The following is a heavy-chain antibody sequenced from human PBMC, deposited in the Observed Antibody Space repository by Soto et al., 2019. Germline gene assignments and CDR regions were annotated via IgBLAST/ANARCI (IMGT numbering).Heavy chain of an antibody. CDR3: ARGDCQITSYHHWFGP. V-gene: IGHV4-30-2*01. D-gene: IGHD2-21*02. J-gene: IGHJ5*02. CDR2: IYHSGRT. CDR1: GGSISSGVYS. Sequence: SSQTLSLTCAVAGGSISSGVYSRSWIRQPPGKGLAWRGHIYHSGRTCHNPSLNSRVTKSVHRSKNHLSLKLSCVTAACTAVCYRARGDCQITSYHHWFGPWGQGTLVTASS.